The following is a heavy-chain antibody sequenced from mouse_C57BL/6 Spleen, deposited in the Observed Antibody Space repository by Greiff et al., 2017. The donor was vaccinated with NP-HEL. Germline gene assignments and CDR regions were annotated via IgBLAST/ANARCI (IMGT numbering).Heavy chain of an antibody. J-gene: IGHJ2*01. CDR3: ARSGGYDQVY. CDR1: GYTFTDYY. D-gene: IGHD2-2*01. V-gene: IGHV1-26*01. CDR2: INPNNGGT. Sequence: EVQLQQSGPELVKPGASVKISCKASGYTFTDYYMNWVKQSHGKSLEWIGDINPNNGGTSYNQKFKGKATLTVDKSSSTAYMELRSLTSEDSAVYYCARSGGYDQVYWGQGTTLTVSS.